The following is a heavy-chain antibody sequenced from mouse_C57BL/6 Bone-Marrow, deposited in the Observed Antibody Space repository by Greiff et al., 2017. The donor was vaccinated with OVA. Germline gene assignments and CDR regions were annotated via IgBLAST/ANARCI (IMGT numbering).Heavy chain of an antibody. CDR2: ISNGGGSP. Sequence: EVQGVESGGGLVQPGGSLKLSCAASGFTFSDSYMYWVRQTPEKRLEWVSYISNGGGSPSYPDTVKGRFTISRDNAKNTLDLQMSRLKSEDTAMYYCARRDYDSFFAYWGQGTLVTVSA. D-gene: IGHD2-4*01. CDR3: ARRDYDSFFAY. V-gene: IGHV5-12*01. CDR1: GFTFSDSY. J-gene: IGHJ3*01.